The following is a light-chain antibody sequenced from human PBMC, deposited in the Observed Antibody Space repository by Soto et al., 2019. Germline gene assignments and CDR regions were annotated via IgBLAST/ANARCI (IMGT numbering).Light chain of an antibody. J-gene: IGKJ2*01. Sequence: EIVLTQSPGTLSLSPGESATLSCRAGHSLSSNYLAWYQQNPGQAPRLLIYGTSSRATGIPDRFSGSGSGTEFTLTISRLEPEDFGVYYCQQYDASPYTFGQGTKLEIK. CDR1: HSLSSNY. CDR2: GTS. CDR3: QQYDASPYT. V-gene: IGKV3-20*01.